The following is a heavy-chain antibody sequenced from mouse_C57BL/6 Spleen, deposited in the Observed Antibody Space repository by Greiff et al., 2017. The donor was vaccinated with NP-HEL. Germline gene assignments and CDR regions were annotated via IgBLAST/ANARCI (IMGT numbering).Heavy chain of an antibody. CDR1: GYAFSSYW. CDR2: IYPGDGDT. D-gene: IGHD1-1*01. CDR3: ARWGTTVVATGDY. Sequence: VQLQQSGAELVKPGASVKISCKASGYAFSSYWMNWVKQRPGKGLEWIGQIYPGDGDTTYNGKFKGKATLTADKSSSTAYMQLSSLTSEDSAVYFCARWGTTVVATGDYWGKGTTLTVSS. J-gene: IGHJ2*01. V-gene: IGHV1-80*01.